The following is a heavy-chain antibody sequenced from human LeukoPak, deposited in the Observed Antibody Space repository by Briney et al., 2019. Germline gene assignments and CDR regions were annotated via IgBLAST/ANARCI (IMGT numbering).Heavy chain of an antibody. D-gene: IGHD6-13*01. CDR1: GFTFSGSA. V-gene: IGHV3-73*01. J-gene: IGHJ4*02. Sequence: PGGSLKLSCAASGFTFSGSAMHWVRQASGKGLEWVGWIRSKANSYATAYAASVKGRFTISRDDSKNTAYLQMNSLRTEDTAVYYCTAPSNSSSWYSRSVWGQGTLVTVSS. CDR3: TAPSNSSSWYSRSV. CDR2: IRSKANSYAT.